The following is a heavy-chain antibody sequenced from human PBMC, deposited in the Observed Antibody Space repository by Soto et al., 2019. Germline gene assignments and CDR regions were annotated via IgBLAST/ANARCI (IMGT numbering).Heavy chain of an antibody. J-gene: IGHJ4*02. V-gene: IGHV1-18*01. CDR1: GYTFRNFG. CDR3: ARENSYLDY. CDR2: ISAYNANA. Sequence: QIQLLQSGAEVKKPGASVKVTCKASGYTFRNFGISWVRQAPGQGLEWMGWISAYNANANYAQKFQGRLTMTADTSTSTAYIELRSLRSDDTGRYYCARENSYLDYWGQGTLVTLSS.